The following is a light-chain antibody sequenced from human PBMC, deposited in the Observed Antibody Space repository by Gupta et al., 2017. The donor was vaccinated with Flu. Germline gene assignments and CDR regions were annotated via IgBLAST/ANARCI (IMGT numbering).Light chain of an antibody. J-gene: IGKJ3*01. CDR1: QSISSY. CDR2: AAS. CDR3: QQRDSTPIT. Sequence: IQMTQSPSSLSSSVGDRVTITCRASQSISSYLNWYQQKPGKAPKLLIYAASSLQSGVPSRFSGSGSGTDFTLTISRLQPEDFATYYCQQRDSTPITFGHGTKVDIK. V-gene: IGKV1-39*01.